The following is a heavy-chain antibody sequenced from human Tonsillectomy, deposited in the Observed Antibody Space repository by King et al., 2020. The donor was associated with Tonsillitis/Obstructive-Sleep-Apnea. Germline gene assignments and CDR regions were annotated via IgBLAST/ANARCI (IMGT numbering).Heavy chain of an antibody. Sequence: MQLQESGPGLVKPSETLSLTCTVSGGSISSSSYYWGWIRQPPGKGLEWIGSIYYSGSTYYNPSLKSRVTISVDTSKNQFSLKLSSVTAADTAVYYCAGQGAAAGTIAVAFAGWFDPWGQGTLVTVSS. J-gene: IGHJ5*02. V-gene: IGHV4-39*01. CDR3: AGQGAAAGTIAVAFAGWFDP. CDR1: GGSISSSSYY. CDR2: IYYSGST. D-gene: IGHD6-13*01.